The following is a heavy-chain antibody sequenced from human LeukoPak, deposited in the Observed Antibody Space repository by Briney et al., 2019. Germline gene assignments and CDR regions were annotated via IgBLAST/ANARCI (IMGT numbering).Heavy chain of an antibody. CDR1: GGSISSSY. CDR3: ARGSTSPFGP. Sequence: SETLSLTCTVSGGSISSSYWSWIRQPPGKGLEWIGYIYYSGSTNYNPSLKSRVIISVDTSKNQFSLRLTSVTAADTAVYYCARGSTSPFGPWGQGTLVTVSS. D-gene: IGHD2-2*01. CDR2: IYYSGST. V-gene: IGHV4-59*01. J-gene: IGHJ5*02.